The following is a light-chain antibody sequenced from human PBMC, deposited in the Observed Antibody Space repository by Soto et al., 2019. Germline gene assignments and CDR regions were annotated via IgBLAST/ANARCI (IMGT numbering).Light chain of an antibody. CDR1: QSVLYSSNNKNY. Sequence: DIVMTQSPDSLAVSLGERATINCKSSQSVLYSSNNKNYLARYQQIPGQPPKLLIYWASTRESGVPDRFSGSGSGTDFTLTISSLQAEDVAVYYCQQYYSTPFTFGQGTKLEIK. V-gene: IGKV4-1*01. J-gene: IGKJ2*01. CDR2: WAS. CDR3: QQYYSTPFT.